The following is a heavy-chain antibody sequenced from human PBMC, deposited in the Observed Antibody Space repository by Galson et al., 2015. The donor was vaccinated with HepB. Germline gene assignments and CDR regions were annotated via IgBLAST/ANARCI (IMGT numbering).Heavy chain of an antibody. CDR1: GYTFTSYY. CDR3: AREGGGRGIGGPQDIVVVPAARYYYYGMDV. D-gene: IGHD2-2*01. V-gene: IGHV1-46*03. Sequence: SVKVSCKASGYTFTSYYMHWVRQAPGQGLEWMGIINPSGGSTSYAQKFQGRVTMTRDTSTSTVYMELSSLRSEDTAVYYCAREGGGRGIGGPQDIVVVPAARYYYYGMDVWGQGTTVTVSS. CDR2: INPSGGST. J-gene: IGHJ6*02.